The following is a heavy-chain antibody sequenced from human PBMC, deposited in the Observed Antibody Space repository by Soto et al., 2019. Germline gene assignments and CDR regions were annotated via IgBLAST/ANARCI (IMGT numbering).Heavy chain of an antibody. CDR2: IFYTGST. Sequence: QVQLQESGPGLVKTSETLSLTCTVSGQSIGSYYWSWIRQSPGKGPEWIGYIFYTGSTNYNPSLQSRATISIDTSKNHFSLLLTSLTAADTAVYYCARHGGYNYNVDFWGQGTLVTVSS. D-gene: IGHD1-1*01. CDR1: GQSIGSYY. J-gene: IGHJ4*02. V-gene: IGHV4-59*08. CDR3: ARHGGYNYNVDF.